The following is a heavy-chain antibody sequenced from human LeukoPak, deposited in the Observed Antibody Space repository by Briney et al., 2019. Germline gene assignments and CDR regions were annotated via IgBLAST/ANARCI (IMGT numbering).Heavy chain of an antibody. CDR3: AKDPTPYCTNGVCYGWFDP. D-gene: IGHD2-8*01. CDR2: INTDGSTT. V-gene: IGHV3-74*01. J-gene: IGHJ5*02. Sequence: PGGSLRLSCAASGFTFSRYWMHWVRQAPGKGLVWVSRINTDGSTTSYADSVKGRFTISRDNSKNTLYLQMNSLRAEDTAVYYCAKDPTPYCTNGVCYGWFDPWGQGTLVTVSS. CDR1: GFTFSRYW.